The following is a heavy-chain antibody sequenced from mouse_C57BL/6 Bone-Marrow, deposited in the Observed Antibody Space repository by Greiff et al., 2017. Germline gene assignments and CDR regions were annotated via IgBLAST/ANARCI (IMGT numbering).Heavy chain of an antibody. J-gene: IGHJ2*02. CDR3: TTFITTVVADY. V-gene: IGHV14-4*01. Sequence: VQLQQSGAELVRPGASVKLSCTASGFNIKDDYMHWVKQRPEQGLEWIGWIDPENGDTEYASKFQGKATITADTSTNTAYLQPSSLTSEDTAFYYCTTFITTVVADYWGQGTSLTVSS. D-gene: IGHD1-1*01. CDR2: IDPENGDT. CDR1: GFNIKDDY.